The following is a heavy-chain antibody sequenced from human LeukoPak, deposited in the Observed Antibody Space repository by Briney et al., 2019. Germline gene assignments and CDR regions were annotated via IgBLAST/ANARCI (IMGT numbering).Heavy chain of an antibody. CDR2: ISGSGGNT. CDR1: GVTFSSYA. J-gene: IGHJ5*02. CDR3: AKSIVGVAGFDP. V-gene: IGHV3-23*01. Sequence: GGPLRLSCAASGVTFSSYAMTWVRQAPGKGLEWVSAISGSGGNTYYADSVKGRFTISRDKSKNTLYLQMNSLRADDTAVYYCAKSIVGVAGFDPWGQGTLVTVSS. D-gene: IGHD1-26*01.